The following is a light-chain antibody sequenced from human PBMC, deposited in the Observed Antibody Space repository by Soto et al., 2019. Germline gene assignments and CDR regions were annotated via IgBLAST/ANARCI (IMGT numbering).Light chain of an antibody. V-gene: IGKV3-20*01. CDR2: GAS. CDR3: QHYGSSRT. J-gene: IGKJ1*01. Sequence: EIVLTQSPGTLSLSPGERATLSCRASQSVSSSLAWCQQKPGQAPRLLIYGASSRATGIPDRFSGSGSGPDFTLTISRLEPEDFAVYFCQHYGSSRTFGQWTKVEIK. CDR1: QSVSSS.